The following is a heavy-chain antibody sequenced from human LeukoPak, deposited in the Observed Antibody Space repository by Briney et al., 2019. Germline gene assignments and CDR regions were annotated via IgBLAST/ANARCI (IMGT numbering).Heavy chain of an antibody. CDR1: GYTFTSYD. CDR3: ARAVLVGSQSYGMDV. J-gene: IGHJ6*02. D-gene: IGHD6-6*01. V-gene: IGHV1-8*01. CDR2: MNPNSGNT. Sequence: ASVKVSCKASGYTFTSYDINWVRQATGQGLKWMGWMNPNSGNTGYAQKFQGRVTMTRNTSISTAYMELSSLRSEDTAVYYCARAVLVGSQSYGMDVWGQGTTVTVSS.